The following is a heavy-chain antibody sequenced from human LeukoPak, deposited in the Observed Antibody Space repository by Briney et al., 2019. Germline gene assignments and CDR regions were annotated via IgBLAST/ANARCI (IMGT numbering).Heavy chain of an antibody. J-gene: IGHJ5*02. V-gene: IGHV3-15*01. Sequence: GSLRLSCAASGFTFSNAWMSWVRQAPGKGLEWVGRIKSKTDGGTTDYAAPVKGRFTISGDDSKNTLYLQMNSLKTEDTAVYYCTTDVPPNWFDPWGQGTLVTVSS. CDR1: GFTFSNAW. CDR2: IKSKTDGGTT. D-gene: IGHD2-2*01. CDR3: TTDVPPNWFDP.